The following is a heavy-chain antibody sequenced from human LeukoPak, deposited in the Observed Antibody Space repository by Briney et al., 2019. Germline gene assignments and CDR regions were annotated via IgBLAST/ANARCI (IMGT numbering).Heavy chain of an antibody. CDR1: GGSIDTYY. J-gene: IGHJ4*02. Sequence: SETLSLTCTVSGGSIDTYYWSWIRQPPGKGLEWIGEINHSGSTNYNPSLKSRVTISVDTSKNQFSLKLSSVTAADTAVYYCASLAYGGIVDYWGQGTLVTVSS. CDR3: ASLAYGGIVDY. D-gene: IGHD4-23*01. V-gene: IGHV4-34*01. CDR2: INHSGST.